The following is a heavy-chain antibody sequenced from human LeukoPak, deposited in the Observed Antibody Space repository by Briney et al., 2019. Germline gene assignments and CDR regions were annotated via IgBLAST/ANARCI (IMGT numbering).Heavy chain of an antibody. CDR1: GYTFTSYG. CDR2: ISAYNGNT. V-gene: IGHV1-18*01. CDR3: GGGVDYHGSGRQWFDP. D-gene: IGHD3-10*01. J-gene: IGHJ5*02. Sequence: ASVKVSCKASGYTFTSYGISWVRQAPGQGLEWMGWISAYNGNTNYAQKLQGRVTMTTDTSTSTAYMELRSLRSDDTAVYYCGGGVDYHGSGRQWFDPWGQGTLVTVSS.